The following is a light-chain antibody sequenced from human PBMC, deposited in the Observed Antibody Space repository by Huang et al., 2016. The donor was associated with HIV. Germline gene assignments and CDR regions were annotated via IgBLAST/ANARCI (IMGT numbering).Light chain of an antibody. CDR1: QNVNNRY. Sequence: EIALTQSPATLSLSPGEKVTLSCGASQNVNNRYLAWYQQKPGLAPRLLIYDASTRDTGNPDRFSGSGSGTDFTLTISRLEPEDFAVYYCQQYGSSPTFGQGTKVEIK. CDR2: DAS. CDR3: QQYGSSPT. V-gene: IGKV3D-20*01. J-gene: IGKJ1*01.